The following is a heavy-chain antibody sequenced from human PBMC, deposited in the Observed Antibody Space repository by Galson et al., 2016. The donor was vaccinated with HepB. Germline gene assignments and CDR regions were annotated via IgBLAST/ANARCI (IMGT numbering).Heavy chain of an antibody. Sequence: SVKVSCKASGYTFTNYNMHWVRQAPGQGLEWMGIINPSAGSTSYAKKFQGRVTMTRDTSTSTVYMELSSLRTEDTAVYYCARGRYYGMDVRGQGATVTVSS. CDR2: INPSAGST. CDR1: GYTFTNYN. V-gene: IGHV1-46*03. CDR3: ARGRYYGMDV. J-gene: IGHJ6*02.